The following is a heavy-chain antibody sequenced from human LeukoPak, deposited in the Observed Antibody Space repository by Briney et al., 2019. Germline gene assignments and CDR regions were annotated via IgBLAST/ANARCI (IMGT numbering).Heavy chain of an antibody. CDR3: ARDYQNQGLSNYYYYYMDV. V-gene: IGHV3-30*04. J-gene: IGHJ6*03. D-gene: IGHD1-14*01. CDR2: IQDNERNI. CDR1: GFTFSSYA. Sequence: PGGSLRLSCAASGFTFSSYAMSWVRQAPGKGLEWVAFIQDNERNIYYADSVKGRFTISRDNSKNTVYLQMNSLRTEDTAVYYCARDYQNQGLSNYYYYYMDVWGKGTTVTVSS.